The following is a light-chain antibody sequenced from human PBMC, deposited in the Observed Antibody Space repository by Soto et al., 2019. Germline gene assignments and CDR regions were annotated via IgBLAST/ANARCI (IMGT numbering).Light chain of an antibody. CDR3: PSYESGRSGAV. CDR1: SSNIGAGYD. CDR2: RNN. Sequence: QSVLTQPPSVSGAPGQRVTISCTGSSSNIGAGYDVHWYQQLPGTAPKLLIYRNNNRPSGVPDRFSGSKSGTSASLAITGPQAEDEANYYSPSYESGRSGAVFGGGTTLAAL. V-gene: IGLV1-40*01. J-gene: IGLJ3*02.